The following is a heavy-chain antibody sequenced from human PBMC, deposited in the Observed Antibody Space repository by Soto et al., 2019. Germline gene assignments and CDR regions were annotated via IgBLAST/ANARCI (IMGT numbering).Heavy chain of an antibody. Sequence: SVKVSCKASGFTFSSSAVHWVRQARGHRLEWIGWIVVGNSNTNYARGLQERVTITRDMSTSTAYMELSGLRSEDTAVYYCARASVSVVVVPAAKQPAAFDIWGQGTMVTVSS. V-gene: IGHV1-58*01. CDR3: ARASVSVVVVPAAKQPAAFDI. CDR1: GFTFSSSA. J-gene: IGHJ3*02. D-gene: IGHD2-2*01. CDR2: IVVGNSNT.